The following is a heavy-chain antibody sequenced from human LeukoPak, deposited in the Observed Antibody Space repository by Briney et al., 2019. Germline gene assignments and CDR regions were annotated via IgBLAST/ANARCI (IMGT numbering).Heavy chain of an antibody. J-gene: IGHJ4*02. CDR2: IYYSGSI. V-gene: IGHV4-59*01. D-gene: IGHD2/OR15-2a*01. Sequence: SETLSLTCTVSRGSISDYYWSWIRQPPGEGLEWIGYIYYSGSINYNPSLKSRVTISLDTSKNQFSLNLNSVTAADTAVYYCARELKVGNTGYYFDYWGQGTLVTVSS. CDR3: ARELKVGNTGYYFDY. CDR1: RGSISDYY.